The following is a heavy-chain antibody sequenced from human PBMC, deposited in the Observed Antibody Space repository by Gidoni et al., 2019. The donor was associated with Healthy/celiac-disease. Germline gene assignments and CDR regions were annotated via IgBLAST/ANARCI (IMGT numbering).Heavy chain of an antibody. J-gene: IGHJ4*02. CDR3: AKVRASSSSYDY. D-gene: IGHD6-6*01. V-gene: IGHV3-23*01. Sequence: EVQLLECGGGWVQPGGSLRLSGPASGFTFSSYAMSWVRPAPGKGLEWVSAISGSGGSTYYAAPVKGRFTISRDNSKNTLYLQMNSLRAEDTAVYYCAKVRASSSSYDYWGQGTLVTVSS. CDR1: GFTFSSYA. CDR2: ISGSGGST.